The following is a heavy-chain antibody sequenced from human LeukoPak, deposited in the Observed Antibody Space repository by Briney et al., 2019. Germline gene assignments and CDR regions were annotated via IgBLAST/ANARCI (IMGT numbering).Heavy chain of an antibody. CDR1: GYTFTCYY. Sequence: ASVKVSCKASGYTFTCYYMHWVRQAPGQGLDWMGRINPNSGGTNYAQKFQGRVTMTRDTSISTAYMELSRLSSDDTAVYYCARPSGYSYGFFDPWGQGTLVTVSS. D-gene: IGHD5-18*01. J-gene: IGHJ5*02. CDR2: INPNSGGT. V-gene: IGHV1-2*06. CDR3: ARPSGYSYGFFDP.